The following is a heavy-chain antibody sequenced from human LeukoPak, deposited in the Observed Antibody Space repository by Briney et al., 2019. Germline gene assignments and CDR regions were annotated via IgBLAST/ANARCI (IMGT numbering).Heavy chain of an antibody. CDR2: ISSSSTYI. V-gene: IGHV3-21*01. D-gene: IGHD3-10*01. CDR1: GFTFSSYS. Sequence: PGGSLRLSCAASGFTFSSYSMNWVRQAPGKGLEWVSSISSSSTYIYYADSVRGRFTISRDNAKNSLYLQMNSLRAEDTAVYYCAGHAPSGDDRWYYYYYMDVWGKGTTVTVSS. J-gene: IGHJ6*03. CDR3: AGHAPSGDDRWYYYYYMDV.